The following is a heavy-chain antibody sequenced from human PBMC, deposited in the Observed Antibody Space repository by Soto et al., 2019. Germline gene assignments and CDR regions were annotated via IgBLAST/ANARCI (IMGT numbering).Heavy chain of an antibody. CDR1: GFSFVNYA. J-gene: IGHJ4*02. V-gene: IGHV3-23*01. Sequence: PGGALRLSCAASGFSFVNYAMNWVRRAPGKGLEWVSGLSGSGTSTYYADSVKGRFTISRDNSRDTLFLQMNSLTADDTAVYYCAKATTNGGWFNPFDSWGQGALVTVSP. CDR2: LSGSGTST. D-gene: IGHD6-19*01. CDR3: AKATTNGGWFNPFDS.